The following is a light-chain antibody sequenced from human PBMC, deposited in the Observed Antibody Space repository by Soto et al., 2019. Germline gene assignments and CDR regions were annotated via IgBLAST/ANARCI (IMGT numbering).Light chain of an antibody. J-gene: IGLJ1*01. CDR3: SSYTTSNTRQIV. CDR1: SSDVGGYNY. V-gene: IGLV2-14*03. Sequence: QSALPQPASVTGSPGQSITISCTGTSSDVGGYNYVSWYQHHPGKAPKLLIYDVSNRPSGVSNRFSGSKSDNTASLTISGLQPEDEADYYCSSYTTSNTRQIVFGTGTKATVL. CDR2: DVS.